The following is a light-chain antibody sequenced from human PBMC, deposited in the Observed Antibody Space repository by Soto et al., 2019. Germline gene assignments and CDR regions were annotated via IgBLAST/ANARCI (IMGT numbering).Light chain of an antibody. J-gene: IGKJ4*01. CDR1: QGIRNY. Sequence: DIQMTQSPSSLSASVGDRVTITCQASQGIRNYLNWYQQKAGKAPKLLIYDASNLETAVPSRFSGGGSGTDFTFTISSLQPEDMATYYCQHYDDPPLSFGGGTTVDIK. CDR3: QHYDDPPLS. V-gene: IGKV1-33*01. CDR2: DAS.